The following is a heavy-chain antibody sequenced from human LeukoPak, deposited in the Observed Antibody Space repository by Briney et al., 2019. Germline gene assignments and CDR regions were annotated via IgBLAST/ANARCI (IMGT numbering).Heavy chain of an antibody. Sequence: SETLSLTCTVSGGSISSTTYYWGWIRRPPGKGLEWIRRIYYSGSPYYNPSLKTRVTVSVDTSKNHLSLKLSSVTAADTAVYYCVRGSTLRHYQYWGQGTLVTVSS. J-gene: IGHJ4*02. CDR3: VRGSTLRHYQY. CDR1: GGSISSTTYY. CDR2: IYYSGSP. D-gene: IGHD3-16*01. V-gene: IGHV4-39*02.